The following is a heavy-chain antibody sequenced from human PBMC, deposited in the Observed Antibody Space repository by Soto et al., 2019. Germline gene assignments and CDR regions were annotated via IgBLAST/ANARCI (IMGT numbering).Heavy chain of an antibody. V-gene: IGHV4-34*01. J-gene: IGHJ6*01. CDR1: GGSFSGYY. Sequence: PSETLSLTCAVYGGSFSGYYWSWIRQPPGKGLEWIGEINHSGSTNYNPSLKSRVTISVDTSKNQFSLKLSSVTAADTAVYYCARHRVLRFLEWSNDYYYYGMDFWGQWT. D-gene: IGHD3-3*01. CDR2: INHSGST. CDR3: ARHRVLRFLEWSNDYYYYGMDF.